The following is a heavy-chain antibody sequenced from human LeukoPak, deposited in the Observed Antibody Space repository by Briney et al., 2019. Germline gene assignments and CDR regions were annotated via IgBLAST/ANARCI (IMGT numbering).Heavy chain of an antibody. CDR1: GFTFSSYA. CDR3: ARDRGSTEFDY. J-gene: IGHJ4*02. D-gene: IGHD1-26*01. V-gene: IGHV3-74*01. CDR2: INSDGSRT. Sequence: PGGSLRLSCAASGFTFSSYAMHWVRQAPGKGLVWVSRINSDGSRTSYADSVKGRFTISRDNAKNTLYLQMNSLRAEDTAVYYCARDRGSTEFDYWGQGTLVTVSS.